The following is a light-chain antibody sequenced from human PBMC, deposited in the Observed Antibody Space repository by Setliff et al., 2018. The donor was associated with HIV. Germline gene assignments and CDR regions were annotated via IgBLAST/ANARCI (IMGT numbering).Light chain of an antibody. Sequence: QSVLTQPPSASGSPGQSVTISCTGTSSDIGGYTYVSWYQQHPGKAPKSVIYEVNKRPSGVPDRFSGSKSGNTASLTVSGLQAEDEADYYCSSYAGSNNLVFGGGTKVTVL. CDR1: SSDIGGYTY. CDR2: EVN. J-gene: IGLJ2*01. V-gene: IGLV2-8*01. CDR3: SSYAGSNNLV.